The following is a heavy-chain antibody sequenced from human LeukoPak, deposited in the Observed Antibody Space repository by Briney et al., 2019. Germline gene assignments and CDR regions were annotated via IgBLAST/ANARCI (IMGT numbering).Heavy chain of an antibody. CDR2: IYPGDSDT. D-gene: IGHD5-12*01. Sequence: GESLKISCKGSGYSFTSYWIGWVRQMPGKGLEWMGIIYPGDSDTRYSPSFQGQVTISADKSISTAYLQWSSLKASDTAMYYCARLGHIVATGGEFDPWGQGTLVTVSS. V-gene: IGHV5-51*01. CDR3: ARLGHIVATGGEFDP. J-gene: IGHJ5*02. CDR1: GYSFTSYW.